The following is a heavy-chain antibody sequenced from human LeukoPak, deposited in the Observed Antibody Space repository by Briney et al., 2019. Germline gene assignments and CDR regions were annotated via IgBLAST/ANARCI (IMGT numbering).Heavy chain of an antibody. J-gene: IGHJ4*02. CDR1: GFTFSTYS. D-gene: IGHD6-13*01. V-gene: IGHV3-21*01. CDR2: IDSGSGYI. Sequence: PGGSLRLSCAASGFTFSTYSMNWVRQAPGKGLEWVSFIDSGSGYIYYSDSVKGRFTISRDNAKNSLYLQMNTLRAEDTAVYYCARIGAGSSRDYWGQGTLVTVSS. CDR3: ARIGAGSSRDY.